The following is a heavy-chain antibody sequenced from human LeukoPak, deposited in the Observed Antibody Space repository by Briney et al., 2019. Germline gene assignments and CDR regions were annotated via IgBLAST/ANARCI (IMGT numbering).Heavy chain of an antibody. CDR1: GFTVSSNY. CDR3: ARSDSGSYFNY. Sequence: GGSLRLSCAASGFTVSSNYMSWVRQAPGKGLEWVSSISSSSSYIYYADSVKGRFTISRDNAKNSLYLQMNSLRAEDTAVYYCARSDSGSYFNYWGQGTLVTVSS. V-gene: IGHV3-21*01. D-gene: IGHD1-26*01. J-gene: IGHJ4*02. CDR2: ISSSSSYI.